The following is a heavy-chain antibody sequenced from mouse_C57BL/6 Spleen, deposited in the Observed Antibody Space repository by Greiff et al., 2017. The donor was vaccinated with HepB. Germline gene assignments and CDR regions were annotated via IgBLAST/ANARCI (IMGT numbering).Heavy chain of an antibody. CDR3: ARDAYDGYLFAY. V-gene: IGHV5-4*01. Sequence: EVKVEESGGGLVKPGGSLKLSCAASGFTFSSYAMSWVRQTPEKRLEWVATISDGGSYTYYPDNVKGRFTISRDNAKNNLYLQMSHLKSEDTAMYYCARDAYDGYLFAYWGQGTLVTVSA. J-gene: IGHJ3*01. CDR2: ISDGGSYT. D-gene: IGHD2-3*01. CDR1: GFTFSSYA.